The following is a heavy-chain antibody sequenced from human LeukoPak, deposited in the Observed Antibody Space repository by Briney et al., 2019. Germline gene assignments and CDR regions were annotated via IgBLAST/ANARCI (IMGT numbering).Heavy chain of an antibody. CDR3: ASHYYYDSSGCLP. V-gene: IGHV4-39*07. CDR1: GGSISSSSYY. J-gene: IGHJ5*02. D-gene: IGHD3-22*01. CDR2: IYYSGST. Sequence: SETLSLTCTVSGGSISSSSYYWGWIRQPPGKGLEWIGSIYYSGSTYYNPSLKSRVTISVDTSKNQFSLKLSSVTAADTAVYYCASHYYYDSSGCLPWGQGTLVTVSS.